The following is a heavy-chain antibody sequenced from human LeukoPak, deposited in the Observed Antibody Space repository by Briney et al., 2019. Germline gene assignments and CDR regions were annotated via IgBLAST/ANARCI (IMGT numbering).Heavy chain of an antibody. CDR1: GGSIISSTYC. V-gene: IGHV4-39*07. CDR3: ARVEEGYGSGRRGNFYYYYMDV. J-gene: IGHJ6*03. Sequence: SETLSLTCTVSGGSIISSTYCWGWIRQSPVQGLEWIGSIFSSGSTYYNPTVKSRVTISVDTSKNQFSLKLSSVTTADTAVYYCARVEEGYGSGRRGNFYYYYMDVWGKGTTVTISS. D-gene: IGHD3-10*01. CDR2: IFSSGST.